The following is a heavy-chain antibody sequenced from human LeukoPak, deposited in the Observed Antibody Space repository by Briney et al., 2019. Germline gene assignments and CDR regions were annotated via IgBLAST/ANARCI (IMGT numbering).Heavy chain of an antibody. CDR1: GFTFSSYA. Sequence: PGGSLPLSCAASGFTFSSYAMSWVRQAPGKGLEWVSDISGSGGSTYYADSVKGRFTISRDNSKNTLYLQMNSLRAEDTAVYYCAKYYDSSGYSLQYTDYWGQGTLVTVSS. CDR3: AKYYDSSGYSLQYTDY. J-gene: IGHJ4*02. D-gene: IGHD3-22*01. CDR2: ISGSGGST. V-gene: IGHV3-23*01.